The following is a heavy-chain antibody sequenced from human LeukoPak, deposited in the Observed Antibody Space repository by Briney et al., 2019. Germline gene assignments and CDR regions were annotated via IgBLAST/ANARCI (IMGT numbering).Heavy chain of an antibody. V-gene: IGHV1-2*02. CDR3: ARDWVRYSSSWFNWFDP. CDR1: GYTFRDYL. CDR2: INPNSGGT. D-gene: IGHD6-13*01. J-gene: IGHJ5*02. Sequence: ASVKVSCKASGYTFRDYLLHWVRQAPGQGLEWMGWINPNSGGTNYAQKFQGRVTMTRDTSISTAYMELSRLRSDDTAVYYCARDWVRYSSSWFNWFDPWGQGTLVTVSS.